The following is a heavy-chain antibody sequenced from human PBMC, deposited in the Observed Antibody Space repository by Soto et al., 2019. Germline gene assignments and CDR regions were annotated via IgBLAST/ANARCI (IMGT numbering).Heavy chain of an antibody. V-gene: IGHV3-30-3*01. Sequence: VQLVESGGGLVQPGGSLRLSCAAAGFTFSRAWMHWVRQAPEKGLVWVAVISYDGSDKYYADSVRGRFTISRDNSKNTLFLQMNSLRAEDTALYYCARGGGFCGADCYKGGIDYRGQGTLVTVSS. J-gene: IGHJ4*02. CDR2: ISYDGSDK. CDR3: ARGGGFCGADCYKGGIDY. D-gene: IGHD2-21*02. CDR1: GFTFSRAW.